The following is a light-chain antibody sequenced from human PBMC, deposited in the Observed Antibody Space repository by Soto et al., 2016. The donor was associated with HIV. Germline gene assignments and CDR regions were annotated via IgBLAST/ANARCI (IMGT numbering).Light chain of an antibody. CDR2: AAS. Sequence: DIQMTQSPSSLSASVGDRVTITCRASQGISNYLAWYQQKPGKVPKLLIYAASTLQSGVPSRFSGSGSGTDFTLTISSLQPEDVATYYCQKYNSAPRTFGLRDQGGNQT. CDR3: QKYNSAPRT. CDR1: QGISNY. J-gene: IGKJ1*01. V-gene: IGKV1-27*01.